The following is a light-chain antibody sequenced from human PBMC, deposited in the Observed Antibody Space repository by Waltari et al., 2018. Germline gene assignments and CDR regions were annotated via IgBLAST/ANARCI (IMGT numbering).Light chain of an antibody. J-gene: IGKJ5*01. Sequence: AIRMTQSPSSFSASTVARVTITCRASQGISSYLAWYQQKPGKAPKLLIYAASTLQSGVPSRFSGSGSGTDFTLTISCLQSEDFATYYCQQYYSYPTFGQGTRLEIK. CDR2: AAS. CDR3: QQYYSYPT. CDR1: QGISSY. V-gene: IGKV1-8*01.